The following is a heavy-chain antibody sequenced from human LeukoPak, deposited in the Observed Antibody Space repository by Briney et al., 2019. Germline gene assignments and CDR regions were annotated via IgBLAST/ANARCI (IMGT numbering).Heavy chain of an antibody. V-gene: IGHV1-2*02. CDR2: INPNSGGT. CDR3: ARKEVGYYYGSGKEFYGMDV. J-gene: IGHJ6*02. Sequence: ASVKVSCKASGYTFTGYYMHWVRQAPGQGLEWMGWINPNSGGTNYAQKSQGRVTMTRDTSISTAYMELSRLRSDDTAVYYCARKEVGYYYGSGKEFYGMDVWGQGTTVTVSS. CDR1: GYTFTGYY. D-gene: IGHD3-10*01.